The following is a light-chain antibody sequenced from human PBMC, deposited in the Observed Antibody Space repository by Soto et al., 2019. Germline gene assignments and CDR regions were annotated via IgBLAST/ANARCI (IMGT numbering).Light chain of an antibody. V-gene: IGLV1-47*02. Sequence: TQPPSASGTPGQRVTISCSGSSSNIGGTNYAYWYQQLPGAAPKLLMHSNNLRPSGVPERISGSKSGTSASLAISGLRSEDEAVYYCASWDDRLGAVIFGGGTKVTVL. CDR3: ASWDDRLGAVI. CDR2: SNN. CDR1: SSNIGGTNY. J-gene: IGLJ2*01.